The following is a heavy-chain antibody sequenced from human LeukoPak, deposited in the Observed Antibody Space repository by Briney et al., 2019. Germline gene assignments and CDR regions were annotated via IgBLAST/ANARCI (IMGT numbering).Heavy chain of an antibody. D-gene: IGHD3-22*01. V-gene: IGHV1-46*01. Sequence: ASVKVSCKASGYTFTSYYMHWVRQAPGQGLEWMGIINPSGGSTSYAQKFQGRVTMTRDMSTSTVYMELSSLRSEDTAVYYCARDNHYDSSGYYYLRVYFDYWGQGTLVTVSS. CDR3: ARDNHYDSSGYYYLRVYFDY. J-gene: IGHJ4*02. CDR2: INPSGGST. CDR1: GYTFTSYY.